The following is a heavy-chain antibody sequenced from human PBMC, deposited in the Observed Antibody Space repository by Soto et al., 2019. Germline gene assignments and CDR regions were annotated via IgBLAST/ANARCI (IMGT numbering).Heavy chain of an antibody. CDR1: GFSLSTSGVG. V-gene: IGHV2-5*02. CDR3: AHRRSYCSGGSCYSGFDY. D-gene: IGHD2-15*01. CDR2: IYWDDDK. Sequence: QITLKESGPTLVKPTQTLTLTCTFPGFSLSTSGVGVGWIRQPPGKALEWLALIYWDDDKRYSPSLKSRLTITKDTSKNQVVLTMTNMDPVDTATYYCAHRRSYCSGGSCYSGFDYWGQGTLVTVSS. J-gene: IGHJ4*02.